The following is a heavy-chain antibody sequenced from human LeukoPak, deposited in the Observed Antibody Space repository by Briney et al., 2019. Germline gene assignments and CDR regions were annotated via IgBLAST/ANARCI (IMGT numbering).Heavy chain of an antibody. J-gene: IGHJ5*02. CDR3: ARVVIHNFENSGWFDP. CDR2: IFSSGAA. V-gene: IGHV4-59*12. D-gene: IGHD1-1*01. CDR1: GRSISPYY. Sequence: SSETLSLTCSVSGRSISPYYWSWFRQAPGRGLEWVGYIFSSGAASYKPSLKSRVTLSVDTSKNQFSLQLNSVTPEDTAVYYCARVVIHNFENSGWFDPWGQGTLVTVSS.